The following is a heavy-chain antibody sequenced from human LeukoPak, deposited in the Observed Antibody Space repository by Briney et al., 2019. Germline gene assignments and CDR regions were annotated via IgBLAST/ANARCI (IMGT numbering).Heavy chain of an antibody. CDR2: GYTSGTT. J-gene: IGHJ4*02. CDR3: ARERVGYTIDRGFDQ. V-gene: IGHV4-61*02. D-gene: IGHD1-26*01. Sequence: SATLSLTCTVSGASVSSSDFYWNWIRQPAGKGLEWIGRGYTSGTTDYNPSLKSRLTISVDTSTNRFSLKLSSVTAADTAVYFCARERVGYTIDRGFDQWGQGILVTVSS. CDR1: GASVSSSDFY.